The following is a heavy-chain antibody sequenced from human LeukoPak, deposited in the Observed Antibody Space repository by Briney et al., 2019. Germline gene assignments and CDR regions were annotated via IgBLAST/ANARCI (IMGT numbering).Heavy chain of an antibody. J-gene: IGHJ5*02. CDR2: ISAYNGNT. D-gene: IGHD6-13*01. CDR1: GYTFTSYG. CDR3: ARDRTRAKQQLVRLGDENWFDP. V-gene: IGHV1-18*01. Sequence: GASVKVSCKASGYTFTSYGISWVRQAPGQGLEWMGWISAYNGNTNYAQKLQGRVTMTTDTSTSTAYMELRSLRSDDTAVYYCARDRTRAKQQLVRLGDENWFDPWGQGTLVTVSS.